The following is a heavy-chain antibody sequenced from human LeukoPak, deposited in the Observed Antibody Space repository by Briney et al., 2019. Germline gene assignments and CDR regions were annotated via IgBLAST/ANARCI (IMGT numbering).Heavy chain of an antibody. Sequence: GGSLRLSCAASGFTFSNAWMSWVRQAPGKGLEWVGRIKSKTDGGTTAYAAPVKGRFTISRDYSKNTLYLQMNSLKTEDTAVYYCTALVVVAATLLDYWGQGTLVTVSS. D-gene: IGHD2-15*01. V-gene: IGHV3-15*01. CDR2: IKSKTDGGTT. CDR1: GFTFSNAW. CDR3: TALVVVAATLLDY. J-gene: IGHJ4*02.